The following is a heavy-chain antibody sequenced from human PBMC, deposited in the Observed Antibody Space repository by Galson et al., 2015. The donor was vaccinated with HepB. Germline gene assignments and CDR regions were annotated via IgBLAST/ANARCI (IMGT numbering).Heavy chain of an antibody. CDR1: GFTFSNAW. V-gene: IGHV3-15*01. D-gene: IGHD4-17*01. J-gene: IGHJ4*02. Sequence: SLRLSCAASGFTFSNAWMSWVRQAPGKGLEWVGRIKSKTDGGTTDYAAPVKGRFTISRDDSKNTLYLQMNSLKTEDTVVYHCTTEDYGDYYFDYWGQGTLVSVSS. CDR2: IKSKTDGGTT. CDR3: TTEDYGDYYFDY.